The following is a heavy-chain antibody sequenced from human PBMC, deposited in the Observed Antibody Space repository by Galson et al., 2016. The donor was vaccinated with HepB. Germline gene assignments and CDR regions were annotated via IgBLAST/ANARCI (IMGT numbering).Heavy chain of an antibody. CDR3: ASAYYIMGPFDN. V-gene: IGHV3-48*03. D-gene: IGHD3-10*01. Sequence: SLRLSCAASGFTLSTYEMNWVRQAPGKGLEWVSYSSSRGTTLFYADSVKGRFTISRDNAKNTLSLQMDGLRVEDTAVYYCASAYYIMGPFDNWGQGTQVTVSS. J-gene: IGHJ4*02. CDR2: SSSRGTTL. CDR1: GFTLSTYE.